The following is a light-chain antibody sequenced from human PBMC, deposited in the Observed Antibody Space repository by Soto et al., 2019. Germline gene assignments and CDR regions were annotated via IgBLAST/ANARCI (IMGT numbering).Light chain of an antibody. Sequence: EIVLTQSPGTLSLSPGERATLSCRSSQSVSSGYLAWYQQKPGQAPRLLIFRAFNRATGIPDRFSGSGSGTDFTLTISRLEPEDFAVYYCQQYVASPPPWTFGQGTKVEIK. CDR1: QSVSSGY. V-gene: IGKV3-20*01. CDR3: QQYVASPPPWT. J-gene: IGKJ1*01. CDR2: RAF.